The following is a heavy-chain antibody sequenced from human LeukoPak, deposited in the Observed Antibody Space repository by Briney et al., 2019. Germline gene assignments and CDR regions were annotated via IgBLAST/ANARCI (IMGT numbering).Heavy chain of an antibody. V-gene: IGHV1-2*02. J-gene: IGHJ4*02. CDR1: GYTFTDYY. CDR3: ARDSYYYDSSGLNYFDY. Sequence: ASVKVSCKASGYTFTDYYMHWVRQAPGQGLEWMGWINPNSGGTNYAQKFQGRVTMTRDTSISTVYMEMSRLRSDDTAVYYCARDSYYYDSSGLNYFDYWGQGTLVTVSS. D-gene: IGHD3-22*01. CDR2: INPNSGGT.